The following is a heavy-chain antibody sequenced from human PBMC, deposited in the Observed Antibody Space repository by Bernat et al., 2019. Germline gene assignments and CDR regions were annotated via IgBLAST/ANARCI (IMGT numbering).Heavy chain of an antibody. CDR3: AIPLGGYCTGGSCYSMPLNN. CDR2: ISYDGSNK. Sequence: QVQLVESGGGVVQPGRSLRLSCAASGFTFSSYGMHWVRQAPGKGLEWVALISYDGSNKYYADSVKGRFTISRDNSENTLFLHINSLRPEDAAVYYCAIPLGGYCTGGSCYSMPLNNWGQGTLVTVSS. J-gene: IGHJ4*02. D-gene: IGHD2-15*01. V-gene: IGHV3-30*03. CDR1: GFTFSSYG.